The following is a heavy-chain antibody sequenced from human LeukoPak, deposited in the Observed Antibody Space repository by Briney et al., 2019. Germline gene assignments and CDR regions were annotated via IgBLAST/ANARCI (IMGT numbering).Heavy chain of an antibody. CDR3: ARDYRGYSYPDY. CDR2: ISAYNGNT. Sequence: ASVKVSCKASGYTFTSYGISWVRQAPGQGLEWMGWISAYNGNTNYAQKLQGRVTMTTDISTSTAYMELRSLRSDDTAVYYSARDYRGYSYPDYWGQGTLVTVSS. V-gene: IGHV1-18*01. CDR1: GYTFTSYG. J-gene: IGHJ4*02. D-gene: IGHD5-18*01.